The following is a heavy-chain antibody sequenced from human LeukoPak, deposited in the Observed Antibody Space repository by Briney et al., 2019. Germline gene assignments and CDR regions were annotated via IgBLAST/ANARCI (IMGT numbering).Heavy chain of an antibody. CDR2: ISYDGSNK. CDR1: GFTFSSYA. Sequence: GGSLRLSCGASGFTFSSYAMHWVRQAPGKGLEWVAVISYDGSNKYYADSVKGRFTISRDNSKNTLYLQMNSLRAEDTAVYYCARDLEMYNSLINDYWGQGTLVTVSS. CDR3: ARDLEMYNSLINDY. D-gene: IGHD3-3*01. J-gene: IGHJ4*02. V-gene: IGHV3-30-3*01.